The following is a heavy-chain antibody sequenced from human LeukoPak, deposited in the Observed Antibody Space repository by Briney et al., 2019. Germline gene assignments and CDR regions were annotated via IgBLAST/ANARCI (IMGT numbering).Heavy chain of an antibody. J-gene: IGHJ5*02. CDR1: GYTFTSYY. CDR3: ARDGSSRSSWYDA. Sequence: VASVKVSCKASGYTFTSYYLHWVRQAPGQGLXWXGIINPSGGSXXXXQXXXXRVTMTRDTSTSTVYMELSSLRSEDTAVYYCARDGSSRSSWYDAWGQGTLVTVSS. V-gene: IGHV1-46*01. D-gene: IGHD6-13*01. CDR2: INPSGGSX.